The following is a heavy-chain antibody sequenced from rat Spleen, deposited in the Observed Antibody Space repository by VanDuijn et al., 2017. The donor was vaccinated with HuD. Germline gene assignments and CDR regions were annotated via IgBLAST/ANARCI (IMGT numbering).Heavy chain of an antibody. Sequence: EVQLVESGGGLVQPGRSLKLSCAASGFTFSHYDMAWVRQAPGKGLEWIASITNTGGATYYPDSVKGRFTISRDTAKSTLYLQMNSLRSEDTATYYCTRDSYRSYVSHYWGQGVMVTVSS. CDR3: TRDSYRSYVSHY. V-gene: IGHV5-31*01. J-gene: IGHJ2*01. CDR1: GFTFSHYD. CDR2: ITNTGGAT. D-gene: IGHD1-8*01.